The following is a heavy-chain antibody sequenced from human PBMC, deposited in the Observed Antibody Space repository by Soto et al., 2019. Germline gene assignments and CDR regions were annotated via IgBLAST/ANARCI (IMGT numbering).Heavy chain of an antibody. CDR2: ISDSGDTT. V-gene: IGHV3-23*01. J-gene: IGHJ4*02. Sequence: GGSLRLSCAASGFTFSLYAMSWVRQAPGKGPEWVSAISDSGDTTSYADSVRGRFTISRDNSKHTLYLQMNSLRAEDTALYYCAKNAYSDSSGYYYYWGQGTLVTVSS. CDR3: AKNAYSDSSGYYYY. CDR1: GFTFSLYA. D-gene: IGHD3-22*01.